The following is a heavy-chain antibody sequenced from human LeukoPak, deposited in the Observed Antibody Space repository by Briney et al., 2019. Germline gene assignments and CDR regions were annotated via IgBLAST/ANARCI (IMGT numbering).Heavy chain of an antibody. CDR3: ARGGSGSYYHWFDP. D-gene: IGHD1-26*01. V-gene: IGHV1-18*01. CDR1: GYTFTSYG. CDR2: ISAYNGNT. Sequence: ASVKVSCKASGYTFTSYGISWVRQAPGQGLGWMGWISAYNGNTNYSQKLQGRVTMTTDTSTSTAYMELRSLRSDDTAVYYCARGGSGSYYHWFDPWGQGTLVTVSS. J-gene: IGHJ5*02.